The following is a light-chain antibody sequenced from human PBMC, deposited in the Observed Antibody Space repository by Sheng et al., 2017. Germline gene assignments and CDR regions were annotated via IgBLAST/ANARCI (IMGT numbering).Light chain of an antibody. CDR3: QQLNEYPLT. J-gene: IGKJ4*01. V-gene: IGKV1-9*01. CDR1: QDIRSY. CDR2: GAS. Sequence: DIQLTQSPSSLSASVGDRVTVTCRASQDIRSYLAWYQQEPGKAPKLLIYGASTLQTGVPSRFSGSGSRTEFTLTITSLQPEDSATYFCQQLNEYPLTFGGGTEGGDQT.